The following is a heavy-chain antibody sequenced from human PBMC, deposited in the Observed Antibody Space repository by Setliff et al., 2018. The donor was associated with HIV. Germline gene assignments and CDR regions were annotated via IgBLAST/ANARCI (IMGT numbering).Heavy chain of an antibody. CDR2: INPNSGGT. J-gene: IGHJ3*01. CDR1: GYTFTGYY. V-gene: IGHV1-2*02. CDR3: ARDDGGYNYAEAFDV. Sequence: GPSVKVSCKASGYTFTGYYMHWVRQAPGQGLEWMGWINPNSGGTNYAQKFQGRVTMTRDTSISTAYMELSRLRSDDTAVYYCARDDGGYNYAEAFDVWGQGTMVTVSS. D-gene: IGHD3-16*01.